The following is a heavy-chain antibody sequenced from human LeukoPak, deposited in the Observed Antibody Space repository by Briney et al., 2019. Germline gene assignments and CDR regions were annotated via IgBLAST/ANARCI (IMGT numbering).Heavy chain of an antibody. CDR3: ARVGGDYYYDSSGYDY. J-gene: IGHJ4*02. CDR1: GYTFTGYY. D-gene: IGHD3-22*01. Sequence: ASVKVSCKASGYTFTGYYMHWVRQAPGQGLEWMGWINPNSGGTNYAQKFQGRVTMTRDTSISTAYMELSRLRSDDTAVYYCARVGGDYYYDSSGYDYGGQGPLVTVP. CDR2: INPNSGGT. V-gene: IGHV1-2*02.